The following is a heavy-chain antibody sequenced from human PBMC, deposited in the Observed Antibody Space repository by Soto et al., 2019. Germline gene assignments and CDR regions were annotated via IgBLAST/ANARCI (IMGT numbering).Heavy chain of an antibody. CDR2: INHSGST. Sequence: QVQLQQWGAGLLKPSETLSLTCAVYGGSFSGYYWSWIRQPPGKGLEWIGEINHSGSTNYNPSLKSRVTISVDSSKTQFSLKLSSVTAADTAVYYCAILGGYCSGGSCYPRRNRVDYWGQGTLVTVSS. D-gene: IGHD2-15*01. CDR1: GGSFSGYY. CDR3: AILGGYCSGGSCYPRRNRVDY. J-gene: IGHJ4*02. V-gene: IGHV4-34*01.